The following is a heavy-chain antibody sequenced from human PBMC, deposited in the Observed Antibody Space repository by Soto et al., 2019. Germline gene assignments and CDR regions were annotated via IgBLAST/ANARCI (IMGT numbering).Heavy chain of an antibody. V-gene: IGHV3-74*01. CDR1: GFTFSSNW. Sequence: GGSLRLSCAASGFTFSSNWMHWVRQAPGKGLVWVSRINSDGSITSYADSVKGQFTISRDNAKNTLYLQMNSLRAEDTAVYYCAKDISSVQVPNPPDYWGDGTMVTVYS. CDR3: AKDISSVQVPNPPDY. CDR2: INSDGSIT. D-gene: IGHD3-3*02. J-gene: IGHJ4*01.